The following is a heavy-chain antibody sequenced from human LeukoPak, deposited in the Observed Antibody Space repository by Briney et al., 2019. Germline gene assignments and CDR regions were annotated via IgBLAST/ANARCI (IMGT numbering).Heavy chain of an antibody. V-gene: IGHV4-34*01. CDR1: GRSFSGYY. Sequence: SETLSLTCALYGRSFSGYYWAWTRQPPGKRLEWIGEINHSGSTTYNLSLKSRLTISVDTSKNQFSLKLSSVTAADTAIYYCATVALTGWTFDPWGQGTLVTVSS. CDR3: ATVALTGWTFDP. CDR2: INHSGST. D-gene: IGHD7-27*01. J-gene: IGHJ5*02.